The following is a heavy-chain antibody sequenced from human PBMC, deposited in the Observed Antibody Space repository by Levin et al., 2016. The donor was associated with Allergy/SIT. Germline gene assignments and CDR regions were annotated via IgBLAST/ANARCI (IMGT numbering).Heavy chain of an antibody. J-gene: IGHJ3*02. V-gene: IGHV4-31*03. CDR1: GGSITSYDYY. Sequence: SETLSLTCTVSGGSITSYDYYWSWIRQLPGKGLEWIGYIYYTGSTYYNPSLKSRVTISLDTSKNQFSLNLSSVTAADTAIYYCAGQLVTTDAFDIWGQVTLVTVSS. CDR2: IYYTGST. CDR3: AGQLVTTDAFDI. D-gene: IGHD2-21*02.